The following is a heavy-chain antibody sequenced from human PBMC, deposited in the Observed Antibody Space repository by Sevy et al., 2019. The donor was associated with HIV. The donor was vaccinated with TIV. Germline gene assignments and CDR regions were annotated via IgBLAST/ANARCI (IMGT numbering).Heavy chain of an antibody. CDR3: ARGATVGSSWYPEYFQH. Sequence: GGSLRLSCAASGFTFSSYDMHWVRQATGKGLEWVSAIGTAGDTYYPGSVKGRFTISRENAKNSLYLQMNSLRAGDTAVHYCARGATVGSSWYPEYFQHWGQGTLVTVSS. CDR2: IGTAGDT. D-gene: IGHD6-13*01. CDR1: GFTFSSYD. J-gene: IGHJ1*01. V-gene: IGHV3-13*01.